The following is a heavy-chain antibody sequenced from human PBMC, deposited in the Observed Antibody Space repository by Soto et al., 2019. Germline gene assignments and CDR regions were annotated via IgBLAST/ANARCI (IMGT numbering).Heavy chain of an antibody. J-gene: IGHJ3*02. V-gene: IGHV3-30*18. CDR2: ISHDGSNE. D-gene: IGHD1-26*01. Sequence: QVHLVESGGGVVQPGRSLRLSCEASGFTFSSYGIHWVRQAPGKGLEWVAVISHDGSNENYADSVKGRFTVSRDNSRNTLYLQMNSLRAEDTAVYYCAKSEWSTGPGGAFYMWGQGTMVTVSS. CDR1: GFTFSSYG. CDR3: AKSEWSTGPGGAFYM.